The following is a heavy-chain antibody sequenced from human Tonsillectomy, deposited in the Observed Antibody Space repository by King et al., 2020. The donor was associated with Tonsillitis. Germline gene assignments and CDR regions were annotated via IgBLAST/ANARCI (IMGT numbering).Heavy chain of an antibody. CDR3: ASAPYYYDNSGYFVNGVWF. J-gene: IGHJ3*01. D-gene: IGHD3-22*01. CDR2: IYSSGSS. V-gene: IGHV4-59*08. CDR1: GGSISSYY. Sequence: VQLQESGPGLVKPSETLSVTCTVSGGSISSYYWTWIRQPPGKGLDWIGNIYSSGSSNYNPSLRSRVTISVDTSKNQLSLKLSSVTAADTAVYYCASAPYYYDNSGYFVNGVWFWGQGTMVTVSS.